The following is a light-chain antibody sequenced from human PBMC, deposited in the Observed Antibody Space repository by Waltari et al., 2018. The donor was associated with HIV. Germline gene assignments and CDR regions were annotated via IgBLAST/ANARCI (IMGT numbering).Light chain of an antibody. Sequence: QSVLTQPPSASGTPGQRVTIPCSGSSSNIGSNPVNWYQQLPGTAPKLLMYSNNQRPPGVPDRFSGSKSGTSASLVISGLQSEDEGDYYCAAWDDSLKGVFGGGTKLTVL. J-gene: IGLJ3*02. CDR3: AAWDDSLKGV. V-gene: IGLV1-44*01. CDR1: SSNIGSNP. CDR2: SNN.